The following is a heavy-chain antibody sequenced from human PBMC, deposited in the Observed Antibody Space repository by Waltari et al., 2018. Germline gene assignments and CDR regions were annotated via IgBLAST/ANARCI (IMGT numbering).Heavy chain of an antibody. CDR3: VRNGGAFDF. J-gene: IGHJ4*02. V-gene: IGHV3-30*07. D-gene: IGHD2-8*01. CDR2: MSYDADNK. CDR1: GFAFSSYG. Sequence: QVQLVESGGGVVQPGRSLRLSCVASGFAFSSYGVHWVRQAPGKGLEWVALMSYDADNKKYAESVKGRFAISRDNAKRSLDLQMNSLRVEDTALYYCVRNGGAFDFWGQGTQVIVSS.